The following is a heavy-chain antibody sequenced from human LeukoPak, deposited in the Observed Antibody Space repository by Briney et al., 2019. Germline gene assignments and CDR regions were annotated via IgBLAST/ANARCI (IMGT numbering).Heavy chain of an antibody. CDR2: INPNSGGT. CDR1: GYTFTGYY. D-gene: IGHD2/OR15-2a*01. CDR3: GRVREYVSGRFDY. J-gene: IGHJ4*02. Sequence: ASVKVSCKASGYTFTGYYIHWVRQAPGQGLECLGWINPNSGGTKSAQKFQGRVTMTRDTSISTAYMELSRLTSDDTAVYYCGRVREYVSGRFDYWGQGTLVTVSS. V-gene: IGHV1-2*02.